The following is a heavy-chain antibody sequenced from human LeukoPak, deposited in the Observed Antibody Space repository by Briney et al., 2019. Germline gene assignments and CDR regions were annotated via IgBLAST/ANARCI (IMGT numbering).Heavy chain of an antibody. Sequence: QPGGSLRLSCAASGFTFSSYEMNWVRQAPGKGLEWVSHISGSGSTIYYADSVKGRFTISRDNAKNSLYLQMNSLRAEDTAVYYCARGGAVRGSDVWGKGTTVTISS. CDR1: GFTFSSYE. J-gene: IGHJ6*04. V-gene: IGHV3-48*03. CDR2: ISGSGSTI. CDR3: ARGGAVRGSDV. D-gene: IGHD3-10*01.